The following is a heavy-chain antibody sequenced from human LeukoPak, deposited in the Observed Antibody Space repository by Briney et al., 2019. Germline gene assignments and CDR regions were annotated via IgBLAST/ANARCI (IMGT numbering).Heavy chain of an antibody. CDR2: ISYDGSNK. CDR1: GFTFSSYG. CDR3: AKDLEHYDILWRSPHFDY. Sequence: PGGSLRLSCAASGFTFSSYGMHWVRQAPGKGLEWVAVISYDGSNKYYADSVKGRFTISRDNSKNTLYLQMDSLRAEDTAVYYCAKDLEHYDILWRSPHFDYWGQGTLVTVSS. J-gene: IGHJ4*02. V-gene: IGHV3-30*18. D-gene: IGHD3-9*01.